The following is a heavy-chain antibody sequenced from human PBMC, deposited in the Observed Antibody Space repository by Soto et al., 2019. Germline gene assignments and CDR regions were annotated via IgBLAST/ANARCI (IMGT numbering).Heavy chain of an antibody. CDR3: ARGIREFDP. D-gene: IGHD1-20*01. V-gene: IGHV1-18*04. CDR1: GYTFPNYG. Sequence: ASVKVSCKASGYTFPNYGISWVRQAPGQGLEWMGWITPYNGNTNYAQKFQGRVSLTTDTSTTTAYMELRSLRSDDTAVYYCARGIREFDPWGQGTLVTVSS. CDR2: ITPYNGNT. J-gene: IGHJ5*02.